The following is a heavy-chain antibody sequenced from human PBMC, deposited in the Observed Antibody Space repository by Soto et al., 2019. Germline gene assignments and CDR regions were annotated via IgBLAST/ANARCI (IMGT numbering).Heavy chain of an antibody. V-gene: IGHV4-4*02. CDR2: IYHSGST. CDR3: ARWGDWMQQVL. CDR1: GGSIRSNKW. J-gene: IGHJ4*02. D-gene: IGHD5-18*01. Sequence: QVQLQESGPGLVKPSGTLSLTCGVSGGSIRSNKWWSWVRQPPGKGLEWIGEIYHSGSTNYNPSLKSRVSISVDKAKNQCSLKLNSVTAADPAVYYCARWGDWMQQVLWGQGTLVTVSS.